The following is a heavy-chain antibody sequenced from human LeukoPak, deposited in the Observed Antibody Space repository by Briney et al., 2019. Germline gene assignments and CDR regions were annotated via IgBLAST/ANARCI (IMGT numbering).Heavy chain of an antibody. J-gene: IGHJ6*03. V-gene: IGHV3-48*03. CDR2: ISSSGSTI. CDR3: ARDHCQERDCNHYYYYMDV. Sequence: GGSLRLSCAASGFTFSSYEMNWVRQAPGKGLEWVSYISSSGSTINYADSVKGRFTISRDNAKNSLYLQMNSLRAEDTAVYYCARDHCQERDCNHYYYYMDVWGKGTTVTVSS. CDR1: GFTFSSYE. D-gene: IGHD2-21*02.